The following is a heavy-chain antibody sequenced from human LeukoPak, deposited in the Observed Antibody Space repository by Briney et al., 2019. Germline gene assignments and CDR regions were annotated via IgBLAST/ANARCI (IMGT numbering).Heavy chain of an antibody. Sequence: SETLSLTCAVYGGSFSGYYWSWIRQHPGKGLEWIGEINHSGSTNYNPSLKSRVTISVDTSKNQFSLKLSSVTAADTAVYYCASGYYFDYWGQGTLVTVSS. CDR1: GGSFSGYY. J-gene: IGHJ4*02. V-gene: IGHV4-34*01. CDR3: ASGYYFDY. CDR2: INHSGST.